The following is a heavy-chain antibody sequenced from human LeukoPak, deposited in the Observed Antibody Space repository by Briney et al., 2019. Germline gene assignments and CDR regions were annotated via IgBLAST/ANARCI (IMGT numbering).Heavy chain of an antibody. CDR1: GGSVSSNGYC. Sequence: SETLSLTCTVSGGSVSSNGYCWNWIRQPPGKGLEWIGTISYSGSAYYNPSLKSRVAIFVDTSKNQFSLKVTSMTAADTAVYYCAKGGGIAVSDTWGQGTLVTVSS. V-gene: IGHV4-39*01. D-gene: IGHD6-19*01. J-gene: IGHJ5*02. CDR3: AKGGGIAVSDT. CDR2: ISYSGSA.